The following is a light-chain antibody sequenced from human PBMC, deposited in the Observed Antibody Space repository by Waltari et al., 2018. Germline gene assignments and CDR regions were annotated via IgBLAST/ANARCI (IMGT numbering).Light chain of an antibody. CDR3: QQYVTSLYT. V-gene: IGKV3-20*01. Sequence: IVLTQSSGTLSLAPGGKGTPPCRASQSVSNHYLAWYQQKPGQAPRLLMYVASTRATGIPDRFSGSGSGTDFTLTISRLEPEDFAVYYCQQYVTSLYTFGQGTKLEIK. J-gene: IGKJ2*01. CDR1: QSVSNHY. CDR2: VAS.